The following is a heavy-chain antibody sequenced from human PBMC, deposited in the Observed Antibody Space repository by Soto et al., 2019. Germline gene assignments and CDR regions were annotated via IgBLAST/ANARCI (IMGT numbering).Heavy chain of an antibody. J-gene: IGHJ4*02. D-gene: IGHD6-6*01. CDR2: ISAYNGNT. CDR3: AKKGVASRPPID. V-gene: IGHV1-18*01. CDR1: GYTFTSYA. Sequence: ASVKVSCKASGYTFTSYAISWVRQAPGQGLEWMGWISAYNGNTNYAQKLQGRVTMTTDTSTTTAYMELRSLRAEDTATYFCAKKGVASRPPIDWGQGALVTVSS.